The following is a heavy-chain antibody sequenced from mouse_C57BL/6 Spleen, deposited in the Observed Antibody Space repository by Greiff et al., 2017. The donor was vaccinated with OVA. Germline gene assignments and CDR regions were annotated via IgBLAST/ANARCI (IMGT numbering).Heavy chain of an antibody. CDR3: AISYDDEKVYYAMDD. J-gene: IGHJ4*01. CDR1: GYTFTSYW. D-gene: IGHD2-4*01. Sequence: VQLQQSGAELVRPGSSVKLSCKASGYTFTSYWMPWVKQRPIQGLEWIGNIDPSDSDTHYNQKFKDKATLTVDKSSSTAYMQLSSLTSEDSAVYYYAISYDDEKVYYAMDDWGQGTSVTVSS. V-gene: IGHV1-52*01. CDR2: IDPSDSDT.